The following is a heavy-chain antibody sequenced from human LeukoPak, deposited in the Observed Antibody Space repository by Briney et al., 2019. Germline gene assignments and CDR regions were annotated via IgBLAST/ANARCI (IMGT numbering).Heavy chain of an antibody. J-gene: IGHJ4*02. D-gene: IGHD3-3*01. Sequence: GGSLRLSCAASGFPFSSFSIHWVRQSPGKGLKWVACISKDGTDKYYADSVRGRSTISRDNSEKTLFLQINSLKPEDTAVYYCAKDRGVYTFGAYYFDSWGKGTLVTVAS. CDR3: AKDRGVYTFGAYYFDS. CDR1: GFPFSSFS. CDR2: ISKDGTDK. V-gene: IGHV3-30*04.